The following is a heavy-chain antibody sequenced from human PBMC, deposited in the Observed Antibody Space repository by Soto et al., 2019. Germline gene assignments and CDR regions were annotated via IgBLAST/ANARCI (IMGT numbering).Heavy chain of an antibody. J-gene: IGHJ4*02. D-gene: IGHD3-22*01. CDR1: GGSISSGGYS. CDR2: IYHSGST. V-gene: IGHV4-30-2*03. CDR3: ARRRYYYDSGFDY. Sequence: PSETLSLTCAVSGGSISSGGYSWSWIRQPPGKGLEWIGYIYHSGSTYYNPSLKSRVTISVDTSKNQFSLKMSSVTAAVTAVYYCARRRYYYDSGFDYWGQGTLVTVS.